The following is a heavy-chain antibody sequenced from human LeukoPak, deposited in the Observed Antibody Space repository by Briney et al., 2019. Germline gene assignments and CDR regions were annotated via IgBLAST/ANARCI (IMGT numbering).Heavy chain of an antibody. J-gene: IGHJ4*02. Sequence: PSETLSLTCTVSGGSISSSSYYWGWIRQPPGKGLEWIGSIYYSGSTYYNPSLKSRVTISVDTSKNQFSLKLSSVTAADTAVYYCARRKPPVGATYFDYWGQGTLVTVSS. CDR1: GGSISSSSYY. V-gene: IGHV4-39*01. D-gene: IGHD1-26*01. CDR3: ARRKPPVGATYFDY. CDR2: IYYSGST.